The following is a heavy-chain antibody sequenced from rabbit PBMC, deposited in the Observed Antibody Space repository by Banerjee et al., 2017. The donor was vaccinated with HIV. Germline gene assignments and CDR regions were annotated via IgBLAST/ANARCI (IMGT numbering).Heavy chain of an antibody. J-gene: IGHJ4*02. D-gene: IGHD6-1*01. Sequence: QSLEESGGDLVKPGASLTLTCTASGIDFSSTYYMCWVCQAPGKGLEWIACIYAGSSVYTDYASWAKGRFTISKTSSTTVTLQMTSLTAADTATYFCARHVTYAGYGYALKMWGPGTLVTVS. V-gene: IGHV1S40*01. CDR2: IYAGSSVYT. CDR1: GIDFSSTYY. CDR3: ARHVTYAGYGYALKM.